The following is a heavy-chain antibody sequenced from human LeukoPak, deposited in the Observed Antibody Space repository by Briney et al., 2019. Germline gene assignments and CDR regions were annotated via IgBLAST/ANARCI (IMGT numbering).Heavy chain of an antibody. V-gene: IGHV1-69*05. J-gene: IGHJ3*02. CDR3: AREGSGSRGFNI. CDR1: GGTLSSYA. Sequence: SVKVSCKASGGTLSSYAISWVRQAPGQGLEWMGGIIPIFGTANYAQKFQGRVTITTDESTSTAYMELSSLRSEDTAVYYCAREGSGSRGFNIWGQGTMVTVSS. D-gene: IGHD3-10*01. CDR2: IIPIFGTA.